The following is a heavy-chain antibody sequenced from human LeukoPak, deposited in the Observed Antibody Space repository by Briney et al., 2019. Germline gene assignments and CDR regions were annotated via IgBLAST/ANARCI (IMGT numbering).Heavy chain of an antibody. CDR1: GGTFSSYA. V-gene: IGHV1-69*04. D-gene: IGHD2-15*01. CDR3: ATVRDIVVGGGPYYFGY. CDR2: IIPVLGIA. Sequence: ASVKVSCKASGGTFSSYAISWVRQAPGQGLEWMGRIIPVLGIANYAQKFQGRVTITADKSTNTAYMELSRLKSDDTAVYYCATVRDIVVGGGPYYFGYWGQGTLVTVSS. J-gene: IGHJ4*02.